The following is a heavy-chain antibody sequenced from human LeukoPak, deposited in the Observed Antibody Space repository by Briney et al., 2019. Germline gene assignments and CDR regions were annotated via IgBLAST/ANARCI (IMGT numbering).Heavy chain of an antibody. V-gene: IGHV4-34*01. Sequence: SETLSLTCAVYGGSFSGYYWSWIRQPPGKGLEWIGGINHSGSTNYNPSLKSRVSISVDSSKNQFSLTVSSVTAADTAVYYCARGSDTAAGLYWGQGTLVTVSS. J-gene: IGHJ4*02. CDR2: INHSGST. D-gene: IGHD6-13*01. CDR3: ARGSDTAAGLY. CDR1: GGSFSGYY.